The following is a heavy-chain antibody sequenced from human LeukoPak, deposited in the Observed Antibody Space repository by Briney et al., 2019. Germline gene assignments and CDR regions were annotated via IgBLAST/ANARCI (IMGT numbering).Heavy chain of an antibody. CDR3: AKDRRYYDSSGLFDY. CDR2: ISGSGGST. D-gene: IGHD3-22*01. V-gene: IGHV3-23*01. CDR1: GFTFSSYA. Sequence: PGGSLRLSCAASGFTFSSYAMSWVRQAPGKGLEWVSAISGSGGSTYYADSVKGRFTISRDNSKNTLYLQVNSLRAGDTAVYYCAKDRRYYDSSGLFDYWGQGTLVTVSS. J-gene: IGHJ4*02.